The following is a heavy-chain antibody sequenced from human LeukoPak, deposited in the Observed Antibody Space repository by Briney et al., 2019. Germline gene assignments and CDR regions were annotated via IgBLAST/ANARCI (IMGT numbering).Heavy chain of an antibody. V-gene: IGHV1-69*13. CDR3: ARDEIMVRGAHMDV. J-gene: IGHJ6*03. D-gene: IGHD3-10*01. CDR1: GGTFSSYA. CDR2: IIPIFGTA. Sequence: SVKVSCKASGGTFSSYAIGWVRQAPGQGLEWMGGIIPIFGTANYAQKFQGRVTITADESTSTAYMELSSLRSEDTAVYYCARDEIMVRGAHMDVWGKGTTVTVSS.